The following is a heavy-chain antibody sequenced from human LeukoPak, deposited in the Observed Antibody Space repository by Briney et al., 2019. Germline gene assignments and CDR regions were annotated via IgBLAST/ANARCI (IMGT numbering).Heavy chain of an antibody. V-gene: IGHV1-18*01. D-gene: IGHD1-7*01. CDR1: GYTFTSYG. CDR2: ISAYNGNT. CDR3: ARNSNWNYKFDP. Sequence: ASVTVSCKASGYTFTSYGISWVRQAPGQGLEWMGWISAYNGNTNYAQKLQGRVTMTTDTSTSTAYMEQRSLRSDDTAVYYCARNSNWNYKFDPWGQGTLVTVSS. J-gene: IGHJ5*02.